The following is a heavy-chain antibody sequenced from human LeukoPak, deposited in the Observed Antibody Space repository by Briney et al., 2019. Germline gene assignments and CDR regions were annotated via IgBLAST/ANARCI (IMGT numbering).Heavy chain of an antibody. Sequence: SETLSLTCTVSGGSVSSGSYYWSWIRQPPGTGLEWIGYIYYSGSTNYNPSLKSRVTISVDTSKNQFSLKLSSVTAADTAVYYCARARRGYSPAGYRGQGTLVTVSS. J-gene: IGHJ4*02. CDR2: IYYSGST. V-gene: IGHV4-61*01. CDR3: ARARRGYSPAGY. D-gene: IGHD5-18*01. CDR1: GGSVSSGSYY.